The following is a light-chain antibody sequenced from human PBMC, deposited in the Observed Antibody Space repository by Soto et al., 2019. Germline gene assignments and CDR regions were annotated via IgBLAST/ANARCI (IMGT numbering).Light chain of an antibody. Sequence: DIVMTQSPLSLPVTPGEPASISFRLSQSVSSSYLAWYQQKPGQAPRLLIYGASSRATGIPDRFSGSGSGTDFTLTISSLEPEDFAVYYCQHRSNWPLTFGGGTKVDI. V-gene: IGKV3D-20*02. CDR1: QSVSSSY. CDR2: GAS. CDR3: QHRSNWPLT. J-gene: IGKJ4*01.